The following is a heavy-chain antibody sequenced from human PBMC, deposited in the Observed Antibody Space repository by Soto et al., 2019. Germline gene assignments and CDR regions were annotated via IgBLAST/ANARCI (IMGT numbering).Heavy chain of an antibody. CDR2: IYHSGGT. V-gene: IGHV4-30-2*01. Sequence: SETLSLTCAVSGGSISSGGYSWSWIRQPPGKGLEWIGYIYHSGGTYYNPSLKSRVTISVDRSKNQFSLKLSSVTAADYGDDNWFDPWGQGTLVTVSS. CDR1: GGSISSGGYS. J-gene: IGHJ5*02. CDR3: FDP. D-gene: IGHD4-17*01.